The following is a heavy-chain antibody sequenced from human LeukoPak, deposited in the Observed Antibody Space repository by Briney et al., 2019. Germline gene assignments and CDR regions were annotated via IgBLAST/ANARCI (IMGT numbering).Heavy chain of an antibody. V-gene: IGHV3-48*01. D-gene: IGHD4-11*01. J-gene: IGHJ6*02. CDR2: ISSSSRTM. Sequence: RSGGSLRLSCAASGFTFSTYTMNWVRQAPGRGLEWVSDISSSSRTMYYAASVRGRFTISRDNAKNSLYLQMNSLRAEDTAVYYCARAPHYSNYGPYYYGMDVWGQGTTVTVSS. CDR3: ARAPHYSNYGPYYYGMDV. CDR1: GFTFSTYT.